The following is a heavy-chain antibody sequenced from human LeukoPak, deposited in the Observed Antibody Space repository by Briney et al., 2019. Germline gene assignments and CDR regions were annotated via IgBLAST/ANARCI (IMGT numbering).Heavy chain of an antibody. CDR2: INWNGGST. Sequence: AGGSLRLSCAASGFTFDDYGMSWVRQAPGKGLEWVSGINWNGGSTGYADSVKGRFTISRDNAKNSLYLQMDSLRAEDTALYHCATVLDPSGDYYYGMDVWGQGTTVTVSS. CDR3: ATVLDPSGDYYYGMDV. D-gene: IGHD3-3*02. J-gene: IGHJ6*02. CDR1: GFTFDDYG. V-gene: IGHV3-20*01.